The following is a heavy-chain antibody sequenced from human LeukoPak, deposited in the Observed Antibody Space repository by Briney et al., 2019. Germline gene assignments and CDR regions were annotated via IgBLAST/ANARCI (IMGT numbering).Heavy chain of an antibody. CDR1: GYTFTSYG. V-gene: IGHV1-2*02. CDR2: INTNSGAT. CDR3: ARTPRALLWFGASHHGFDY. J-gene: IGHJ4*02. D-gene: IGHD3-10*01. Sequence: GASVKVSCKASGYTFTSYGISWVRQAPGQGLEWMGWINTNSGATNYAQKFQGRVTMTRDASISTAYMELSRLRSDDTAVYYCARTPRALLWFGASHHGFDYWGQGTLVTVSS.